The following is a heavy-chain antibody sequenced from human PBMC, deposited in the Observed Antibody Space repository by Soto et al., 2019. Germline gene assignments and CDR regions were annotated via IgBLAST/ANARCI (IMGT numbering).Heavy chain of an antibody. V-gene: IGHV3-30*18. J-gene: IGHJ4*02. D-gene: IGHD3-22*01. CDR2: ISYDGGSK. CDR1: GFTFSTYG. CDR3: AKEQLAMTVVVADYFDS. Sequence: QVQLVESGGGVVQPGKSLRLSCAASGFTFSTYGIHWVRQAPGKGLEWVALISYDGGSKYYGDSVKGRFIISRDNSHNTVYLQMNSLRADDTAVYFCAKEQLAMTVVVADYFDSWGQGTLVTVSS.